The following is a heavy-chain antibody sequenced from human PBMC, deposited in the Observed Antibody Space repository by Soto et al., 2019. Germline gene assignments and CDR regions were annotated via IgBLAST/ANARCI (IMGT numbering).Heavy chain of an antibody. Sequence: SQTLSLTCAISGDRLCSNSAAWNWIRHSPSRGLECLGRTYYRSKWCNDYAVSMRSRITIDPDTTKNQFSVQLNSATPEDTAVYYCATWRFDYWGQGTLVTVSS. J-gene: IGHJ4*02. CDR2: TYYRSKWCN. V-gene: IGHV6-1*01. CDR3: ATWRFDY. CDR1: GDRLCSNSAA.